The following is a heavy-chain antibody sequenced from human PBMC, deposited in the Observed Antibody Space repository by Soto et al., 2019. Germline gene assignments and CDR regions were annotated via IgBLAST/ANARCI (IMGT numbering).Heavy chain of an antibody. Sequence: EVQLVESGGGLVQPGGSLRLSCAASGFTFSSYSMNWVRQAPGKGLEWVSYISSSSSTIYYADSVKGRFTISRDNAKNSLYLQMNSLRDEDTAVYYCAREKRVAVAGTRWDYYYGMDVWGQGTTVTVSS. D-gene: IGHD6-19*01. CDR2: ISSSSSTI. CDR3: AREKRVAVAGTRWDYYYGMDV. J-gene: IGHJ6*02. CDR1: GFTFSSYS. V-gene: IGHV3-48*02.